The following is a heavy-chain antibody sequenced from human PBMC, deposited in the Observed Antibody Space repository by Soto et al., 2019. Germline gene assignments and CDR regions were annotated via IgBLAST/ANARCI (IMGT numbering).Heavy chain of an antibody. CDR2: ISYEGSNK. CDR3: ARHHTVSHYYGMDV. V-gene: IGHV3-30*03. J-gene: IGHJ6*02. D-gene: IGHD4-4*01. CDR1: GFTFSDHG. Sequence: GGSLRLSCAASGFTFSDHGMHWVRQAPGKGLEWVTVISYEGSNKYYADSVKGRFTISRDNSKNTVYLHMNSLRADDTAVYYCARHHTVSHYYGMDVWGQGTTVTVSS.